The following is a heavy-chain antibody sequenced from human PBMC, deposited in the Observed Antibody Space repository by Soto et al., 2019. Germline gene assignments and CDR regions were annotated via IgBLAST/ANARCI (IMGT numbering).Heavy chain of an antibody. D-gene: IGHD5-12*01. V-gene: IGHV5-10-1*01. Sequence: PGESLKISCKGSGYGFSSYWISWVRQMPGKGLEWMGRIDPRGSYSNYSPSFQGHVTISADKSISTAYLQWSTLKASDTAVYFCARQGGYSGGTQDYYGMDVWGQGTTVTVSS. CDR1: GYGFSSYW. J-gene: IGHJ6*02. CDR3: ARQGGYSGGTQDYYGMDV. CDR2: IDPRGSYS.